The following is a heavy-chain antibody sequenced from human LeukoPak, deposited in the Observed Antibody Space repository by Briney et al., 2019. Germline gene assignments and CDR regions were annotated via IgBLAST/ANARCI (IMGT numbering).Heavy chain of an antibody. Sequence: SETLSLTCAVYGGSFSGYYWSWIRQPPGKGLEWIGEINHSGSTNYNPSLKSRVTISVDTSKNQFSLKLSSVTAADTAVYYCARLPLASIAPHTYYYYGMDVWGQGTTVTVSS. D-gene: IGHD6-6*01. CDR3: ARLPLASIAPHTYYYYGMDV. CDR2: INHSGST. J-gene: IGHJ6*02. CDR1: GGSFSGYY. V-gene: IGHV4-34*01.